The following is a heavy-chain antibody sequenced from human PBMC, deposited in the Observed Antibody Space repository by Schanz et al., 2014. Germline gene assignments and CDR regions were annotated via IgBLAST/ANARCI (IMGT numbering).Heavy chain of an antibody. CDR3: ARENLNWEAFDI. V-gene: IGHV3-66*01. CDR1: GFTVSNTY. J-gene: IGHJ3*02. Sequence: EEQVVESGGGLVQPGGSLRLSCAVSGFTVSNTYMCWVRQAPGKGLQWVSCIYLDGSTYYADSVKGRLTISRDNAKNSLYLEMTSLRGEDTAVYYCARENLNWEAFDIWGQGTVVTVSS. D-gene: IGHD7-27*01. CDR2: IYLDGST.